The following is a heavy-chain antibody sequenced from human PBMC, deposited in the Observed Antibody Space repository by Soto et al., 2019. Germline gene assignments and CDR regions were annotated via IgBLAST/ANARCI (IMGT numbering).Heavy chain of an antibody. CDR3: ARGGGPYVWFNEF. CDR2: IIPVFGTT. V-gene: IGHV1-69*01. D-gene: IGHD2-15*01. J-gene: IGHJ4*02. CDR1: GGLFSSYA. Sequence: QEQLVQSGAEVKKPGSSVKLSCRDSGGLFSSYAISWVRQAPGQGLEWMGGIIPVFGTTYYAQKFQDRVTITADESTTTAYMELNSLRYEDTAMYYCARGGGPYVWFNEFWGQGSLVTVSS.